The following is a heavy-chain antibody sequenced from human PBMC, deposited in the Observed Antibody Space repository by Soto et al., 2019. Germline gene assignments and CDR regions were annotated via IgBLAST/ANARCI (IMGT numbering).Heavy chain of an antibody. CDR1: GFTFSSYG. Sequence: EVQLLESGGGLVQPGGSLTLSCAASGFTFSSYGMTWVRQAPGKGLEWVSFSSATGSGRYYADSVKGRFTISRDNSKNTLYLQMSSLRADDTAVYYCAKDRRAGGNYGFYSDFWGQGVLVIVSS. J-gene: IGHJ4*02. CDR3: AKDRRAGGNYGFYSDF. D-gene: IGHD1-7*01. CDR2: SSATGSGR. V-gene: IGHV3-23*01.